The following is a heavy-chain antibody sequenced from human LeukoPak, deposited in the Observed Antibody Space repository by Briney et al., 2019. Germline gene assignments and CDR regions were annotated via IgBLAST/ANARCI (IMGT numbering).Heavy chain of an antibody. J-gene: IGHJ3*02. CDR1: GYSFPIYW. D-gene: IGHD4/OR15-4a*01. V-gene: IGHV5-51*01. CDR2: IYPGDSNV. CDR3: ARLNGGANLLGDSLDI. Sequence: GESLKISCKGSGYSFPIYWIAWVRQMPGKGLEWMGIIYPGDSNVRYSPPFQGQVTISADNSVTTAYLQWSSLKASDTAMYFCARLNGGANLLGDSLDIWGQGTMVTVSS.